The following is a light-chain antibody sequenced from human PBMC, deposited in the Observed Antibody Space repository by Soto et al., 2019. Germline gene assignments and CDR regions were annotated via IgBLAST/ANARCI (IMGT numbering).Light chain of an antibody. J-gene: IGKJ2*01. CDR1: QSISSY. V-gene: IGKV1-39*01. CDR3: QQSYSTPYT. CDR2: AAS. Sequence: DIQMTQSPSSLSASVGDRVTITCRASQSISSYLTWYQQKPGKVPKLLIYAASSLQSGVPSRFSGSGSGTDFTLTISSLQPEDVATYYCQQSYSTPYTFGQGTKLEIK.